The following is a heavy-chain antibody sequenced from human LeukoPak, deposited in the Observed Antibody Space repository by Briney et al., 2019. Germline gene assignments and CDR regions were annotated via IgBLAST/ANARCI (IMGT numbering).Heavy chain of an antibody. V-gene: IGHV4-59*01. CDR3: ARNYYASGSSHFDY. J-gene: IGHJ4*02. CDR1: GGSISSYY. Sequence: SETLSLTCTVSGGSISSYYWSWIRQPPGKGLEWIGYIYYSGSLDYNPSLKSRVTISGDTSKNQFSLKLYSVTAADTAVYYCARNYYASGSSHFDYWGQGTLVTVSS. CDR2: IYYSGSL. D-gene: IGHD3-10*01.